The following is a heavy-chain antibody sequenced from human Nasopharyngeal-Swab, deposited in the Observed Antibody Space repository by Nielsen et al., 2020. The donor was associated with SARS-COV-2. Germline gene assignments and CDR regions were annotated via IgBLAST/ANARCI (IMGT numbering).Heavy chain of an antibody. CDR2: VNPNNGGT. Sequence: ASVKVSCKTSGYIFTDYFLHWVRQAPGQGLEWMGWVNPNNGGTNYAVKFQDRVTMTGDTSIGTAYMDFHGLTYDDTAVYYCARGGSSQGYSFDSWGQGTLVTVAS. V-gene: IGHV1-2*02. CDR3: ARGGSSQGYSFDS. J-gene: IGHJ4*02. CDR1: GYIFTDYF. D-gene: IGHD5-18*01.